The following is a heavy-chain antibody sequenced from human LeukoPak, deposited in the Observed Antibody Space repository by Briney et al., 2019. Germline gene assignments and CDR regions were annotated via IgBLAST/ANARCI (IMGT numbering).Heavy chain of an antibody. CDR2: ISAYNGNT. CDR1: GYTFTSYG. Sequence: ASVKVSCKASGYTFTSYGISWVRQAPGQGLEWMGWISAYNGNTNHAQKLQGRVTMTTDTSTSTAYMELRSLRSDDTAVYYCARDQEYSSSWSPFDYWGQGTLVTVSS. CDR3: ARDQEYSSSWSPFDY. V-gene: IGHV1-18*01. D-gene: IGHD6-13*01. J-gene: IGHJ4*02.